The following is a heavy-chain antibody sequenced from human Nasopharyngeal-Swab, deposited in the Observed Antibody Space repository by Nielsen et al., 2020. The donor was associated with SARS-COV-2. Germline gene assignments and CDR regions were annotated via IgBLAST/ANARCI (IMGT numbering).Heavy chain of an antibody. J-gene: IGHJ6*02. CDR2: ISWNSGSI. CDR1: GFTFDDYA. V-gene: IGHV3-9*01. D-gene: IGHD3-10*01. Sequence: LSLTCAASGFTFDDYAMHWVRQAPGKGLEWFSGISWNSGSIGYADSVKGRFTISRDNAKNSLYLQMNSLRAEDTALYYCANAPLRFGGYGMDVWGQGTTVTVSS. CDR3: ANAPLRFGGYGMDV.